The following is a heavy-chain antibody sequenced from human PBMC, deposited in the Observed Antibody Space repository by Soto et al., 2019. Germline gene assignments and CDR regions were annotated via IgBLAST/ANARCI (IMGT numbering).Heavy chain of an antibody. CDR3: ATWHLQEHAYDI. CDR2: ISTYTGKT. CDR1: GYAFSDNG. V-gene: IGHV1-18*04. Sequence: ASVKVSCKASGYAFSDNGVSWVRQAPGQGLEWMGWISTYTGKTKYAQKFQDRVTLTTDTSTSTAYMDLRSLRLDDTAVYFCATWHLQEHAYDIWGQGTTVTVSS. J-gene: IGHJ3*02. D-gene: IGHD4-4*01.